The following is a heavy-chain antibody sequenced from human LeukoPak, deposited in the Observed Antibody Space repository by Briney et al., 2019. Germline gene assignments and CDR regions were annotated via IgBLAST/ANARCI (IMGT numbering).Heavy chain of an antibody. CDR2: IYYSGST. V-gene: IGHV4-59*01. J-gene: IGHJ6*03. CDR1: GGSISTYY. Sequence: PSETLSLTCTVSGGSISTYYWSWIRQPPGKGLEWIGYIYYSGSTNYNPSLKSRVTISVDTSKNQFSLKLSSVTAADTAVYYCARSVEGYCSGGSCYSYYYYMDVWGKGTTVTVSS. D-gene: IGHD2-15*01. CDR3: ARSVEGYCSGGSCYSYYYYMDV.